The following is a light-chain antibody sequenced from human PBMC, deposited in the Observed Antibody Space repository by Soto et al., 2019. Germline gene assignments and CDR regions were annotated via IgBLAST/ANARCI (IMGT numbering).Light chain of an antibody. J-gene: IGKJ2*01. CDR2: GAS. Sequence: IVLTQSPGTLSLSPGERATLSCRASLSVSSSYLAWYQQKPGQAPRLLIYGASSRATGIPDRFSGSGSGTDFTLTISRLEPEDFAVYYCQQYGSSPLYTFGQGTKLEIK. CDR1: LSVSSSY. V-gene: IGKV3-20*01. CDR3: QQYGSSPLYT.